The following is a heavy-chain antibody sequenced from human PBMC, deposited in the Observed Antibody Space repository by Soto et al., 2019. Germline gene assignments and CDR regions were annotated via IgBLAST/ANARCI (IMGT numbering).Heavy chain of an antibody. J-gene: IGHJ4*02. CDR2: IKSKTDGGTT. V-gene: IGHV3-15*01. D-gene: IGHD3-10*01. CDR3: TTARSYYGSGSYFH. Sequence: EVQLVESGGGLVKPGGSYRLLCAPSGLTYRNAWMSWVRHAPGEGLVCGGRIKSKTDGGTTDYAAPVKGRFTISRDDSKNTLYLQMNSLKTEDTAVYYCTTARSYYGSGSYFHWGQGTLVTVSS. CDR1: GLTYRNAW.